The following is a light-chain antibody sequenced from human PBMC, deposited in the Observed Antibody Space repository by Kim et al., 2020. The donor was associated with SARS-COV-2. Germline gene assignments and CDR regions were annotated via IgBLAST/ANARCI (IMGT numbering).Light chain of an antibody. CDR1: SSNIGSNP. Sequence: QSVLTQPPSTSGTPGQRVTISCSGSSSNIGSNPTFWYQHLPGAAPTLLILRDNQRRSGVSDRFSGSKSGASASLAISGLRSEDEADYYCSTWDDRLSAVVFGGGTQLTVL. J-gene: IGLJ2*01. V-gene: IGLV1-47*01. CDR2: RDN. CDR3: STWDDRLSAVV.